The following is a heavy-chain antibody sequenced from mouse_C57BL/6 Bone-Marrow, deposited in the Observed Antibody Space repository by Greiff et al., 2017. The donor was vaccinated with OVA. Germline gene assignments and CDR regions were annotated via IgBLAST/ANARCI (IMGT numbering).Heavy chain of an antibody. J-gene: IGHJ4*01. CDR2: ISSGGDYI. V-gene: IGHV5-9-1*02. CDR1: GFTFSSYA. CDR3: TRLLDAMDY. Sequence: EVQLQQSGEGLVKPGGSLKLSCAASGFTFSSYAMSWVRQTQEKRLEWVAYISSGGDYIYYADTVKGRFTISRDNARNTLYLQMSSLKSEDTAMYYCTRLLDAMDYWGQGTSVTVSS. D-gene: IGHD2-1*01.